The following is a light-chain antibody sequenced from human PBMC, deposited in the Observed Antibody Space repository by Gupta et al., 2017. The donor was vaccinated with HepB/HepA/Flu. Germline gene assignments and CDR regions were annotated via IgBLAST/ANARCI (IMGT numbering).Light chain of an antibody. CDR1: QSVSIY. CDR2: DAS. CDR3: HQRNSLFT. Sequence: IIMTQSPGTLSLSPGERATLSCRASQSVSIYLDWYQQRPGQPPRLIIYDASKSASGNTGSFSGGGDDKDFTLTSSGREDEACAFYYGHQRNSLFTFGRGTKVDI. J-gene: IGKJ4*01. V-gene: IGKV3D-11*02.